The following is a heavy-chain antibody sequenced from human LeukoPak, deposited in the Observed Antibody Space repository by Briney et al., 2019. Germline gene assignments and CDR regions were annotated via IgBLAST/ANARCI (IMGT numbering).Heavy chain of an antibody. D-gene: IGHD6-19*01. J-gene: IGHJ4*02. CDR3: ARAPSGWYFDS. V-gene: IGHV3-53*01. Sequence: SGGSLRLSCAASGFTFSYYSMSWVRQAPGKGLEWLSAIYSDGNTYYADSVKGRFTIFRDNSKNMLYLQMNSLRADDTAVYYCARAPSGWYFDSWGQGTLVTVSS. CDR1: GFTFSYYS. CDR2: IYSDGNT.